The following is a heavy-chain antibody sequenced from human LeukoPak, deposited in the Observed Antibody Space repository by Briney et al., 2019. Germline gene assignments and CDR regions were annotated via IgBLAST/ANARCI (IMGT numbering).Heavy chain of an antibody. J-gene: IGHJ4*02. CDR3: ARDIGYSYGYPFDY. Sequence: PGGSLRLSCAASGFTFSSYSMNWVRQAPGKGLEWVSSISSSSSYIYYADSLKGRFTISRDNAKNSLYLQMNSLRAEDTAVYCCARDIGYSYGYPFDYWGQGTLVTVSS. CDR2: ISSSSSYI. D-gene: IGHD5-18*01. V-gene: IGHV3-21*01. CDR1: GFTFSSYS.